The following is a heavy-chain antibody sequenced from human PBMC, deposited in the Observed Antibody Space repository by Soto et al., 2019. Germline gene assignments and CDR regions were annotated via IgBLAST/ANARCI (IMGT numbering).Heavy chain of an antibody. J-gene: IGHJ5*02. V-gene: IGHV3-30-3*01. Sequence: GGSLRLSCAASGYTFSNHAMPRVRQAPGKGLEWVAVISYDGSNKYYADSVKGRFTISRDNSKNTLYLQMNSLRAEDTAVYYCARGIYDSSGQTWLFDPWGQGTLVTVS. D-gene: IGHD3-22*01. CDR2: ISYDGSNK. CDR1: GYTFSNHA. CDR3: ARGIYDSSGQTWLFDP.